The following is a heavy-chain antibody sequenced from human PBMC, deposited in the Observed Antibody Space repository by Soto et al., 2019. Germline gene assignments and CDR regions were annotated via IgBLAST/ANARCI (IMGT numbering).Heavy chain of an antibody. D-gene: IGHD5-18*01. CDR2: IYHSGST. CDR1: GGSISSSNW. J-gene: IGHJ4*02. V-gene: IGHV4-4*02. Sequence: SETLSLTCAVSGGSISSSNWWSWVRQPPGKGLEWIGEIYHSGSTNYNPSLKSRVTISVDKSKNQFSLKLSSVTAADTAVYYCAGGGEEPKNVDTAMAIFDYWGQGTLVTVS. CDR3: AGGGEEPKNVDTAMAIFDY.